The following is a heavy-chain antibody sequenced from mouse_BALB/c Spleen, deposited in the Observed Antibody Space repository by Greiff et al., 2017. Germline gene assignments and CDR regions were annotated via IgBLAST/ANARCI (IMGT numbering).Heavy chain of an antibody. CDR3: ASPLYDYPLFAY. CDR2: ISSGGSYT. D-gene: IGHD2-4*01. Sequence: EVKLMESGGDLVKPGGSLKLSCAASGFTFSSYGMSWVRQTPDKRLEWVATISSGGSYTYYPDSVKGRFTISRDNAKNTLYLQMSSLKSEDTAMYYCASPLYDYPLFAYWGQGTLVTVSA. J-gene: IGHJ3*01. CDR1: GFTFSSYG. V-gene: IGHV5-6*01.